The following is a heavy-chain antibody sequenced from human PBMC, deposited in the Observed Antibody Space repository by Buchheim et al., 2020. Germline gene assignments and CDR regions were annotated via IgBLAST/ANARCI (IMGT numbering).Heavy chain of an antibody. CDR3: ATDCWPKDRSFAAWEF. CDR2: ISCSGGAT. CDR1: GFTFNNYA. J-gene: IGHJ4*02. V-gene: IGHV3-23*01. D-gene: IGHD3-10*01. Sequence: EVHLLESGGGLVQPGRSLRLSCAASGFTFNNYAMRWVRQAPGKGLEWASVISCSGGATDYADSVKGRFTISRDNSKNTLYLQMKRLSADDTAGYDCATDCWPKDRSFAAWEFWGPGT.